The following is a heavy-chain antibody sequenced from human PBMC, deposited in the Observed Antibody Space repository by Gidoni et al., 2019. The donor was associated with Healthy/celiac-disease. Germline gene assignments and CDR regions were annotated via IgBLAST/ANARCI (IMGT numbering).Heavy chain of an antibody. Sequence: QVQLVQPGAAVKKPGSSLKVSCKASGGTFSSYAISWVRQAPGQGLEWMGGIIPIFGTANYAQKFQGRVTITADESTSTAYMELSSLRSEDTAVYYCARGGQQGNWFDPWGQGTLVTVSS. CDR3: ARGGQQGNWFDP. V-gene: IGHV1-69*01. J-gene: IGHJ5*02. CDR2: IIPIFGTA. CDR1: GGTFSSYA. D-gene: IGHD6-13*01.